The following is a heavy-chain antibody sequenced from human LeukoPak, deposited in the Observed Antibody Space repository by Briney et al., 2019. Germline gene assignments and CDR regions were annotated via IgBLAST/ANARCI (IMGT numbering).Heavy chain of an antibody. CDR2: INQNGGEK. J-gene: IGHJ4*02. CDR3: SRYRHLGY. Sequence: PGGSLRLSCADSGFTFSGYWMNWVRQAPGKGLEWVANINQNGGEKYYVDSVKGRFTISRDNGKNSLYLQMNSLRAEDTAVYYCSRYRHLGYWGQGTLVTGSS. CDR1: GFTFSGYW. V-gene: IGHV3-7*01.